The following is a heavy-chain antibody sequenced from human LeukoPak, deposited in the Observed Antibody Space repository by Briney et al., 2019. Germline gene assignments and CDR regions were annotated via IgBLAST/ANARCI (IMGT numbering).Heavy chain of an antibody. CDR2: ISGSGGST. CDR1: GFTFSSCA. D-gene: IGHD2-2*01. V-gene: IGHV3-23*01. J-gene: IGHJ3*02. CDR3: AKDLGGDCSSTSCYFHAFDI. Sequence: GGSLRLSCAASGFTFSSCAMSWVRQAPGKGLEWVSAISGSGGSTYYADSVKGRFTISRDNSKNTLYLQMNSLRAEDTAVYYCAKDLGGDCSSTSCYFHAFDIWGQGTMATVSS.